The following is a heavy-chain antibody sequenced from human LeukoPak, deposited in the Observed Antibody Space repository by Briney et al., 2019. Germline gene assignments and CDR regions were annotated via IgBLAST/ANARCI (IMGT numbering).Heavy chain of an antibody. V-gene: IGHV1-2*02. CDR1: GYTFIGYY. Sequence: ASVKVSCKASGYTFIGYYIHWVRQAPGQGLEWMGWINPNSGGTNYAQRFQGRVTMTRDTSISTASMELSRLTSDDTAVYFCARGGVDYYGSGTYYLMYYFDYWGQGALVTVSS. CDR3: ARGGVDYYGSGTYYLMYYFDY. D-gene: IGHD3-10*01. CDR2: INPNSGGT. J-gene: IGHJ4*02.